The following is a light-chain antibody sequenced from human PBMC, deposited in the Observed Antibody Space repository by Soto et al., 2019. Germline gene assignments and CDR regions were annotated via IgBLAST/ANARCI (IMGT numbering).Light chain of an antibody. CDR3: QQYNDWPQT. CDR1: QSINSN. Sequence: EVVMTQSPATLSVSPGERATLSCRARQSINSNLVWYQQKPGQAPRLLIYDASTRATGIPARFSGSGSGTEFTLTISSLQSEDSAVYFCQQYNDWPQTFGQGTKVEIK. CDR2: DAS. V-gene: IGKV3-15*01. J-gene: IGKJ1*01.